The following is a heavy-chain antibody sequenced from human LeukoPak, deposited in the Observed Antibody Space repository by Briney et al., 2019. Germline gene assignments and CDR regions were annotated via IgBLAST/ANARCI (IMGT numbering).Heavy chain of an antibody. Sequence: GGSLSLSCAVSGFTFSSLWMHWVRQAPGKGLVWVSHINSDGRWTSYADSVKGRFTISKDNAKNTVYLQINNLRAEDTAVYYCVSFYETYWGRGTLVTVSS. CDR3: VSFYETY. CDR1: GFTFSSLW. CDR2: INSDGRWT. D-gene: IGHD2-2*01. V-gene: IGHV3-74*01. J-gene: IGHJ4*02.